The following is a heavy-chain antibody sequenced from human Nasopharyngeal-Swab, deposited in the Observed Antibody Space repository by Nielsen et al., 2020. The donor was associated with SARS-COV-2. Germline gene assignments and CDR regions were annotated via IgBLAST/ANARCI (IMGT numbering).Heavy chain of an antibody. J-gene: IGHJ5*02. D-gene: IGHD4-17*01. Sequence: ASVKVSCKVSGYTLTELSMHWVRQAPGKGLEWMGGFDPEDGEPIYAQTFQGRVTMNEDTSTDTAYMELSSLRSEDTAVYYCAINTPFDYGVPRRDNWFDPWGQGTLVTVSS. CDR2: FDPEDGEP. V-gene: IGHV1-24*01. CDR1: GYTLTELS. CDR3: AINTPFDYGVPRRDNWFDP.